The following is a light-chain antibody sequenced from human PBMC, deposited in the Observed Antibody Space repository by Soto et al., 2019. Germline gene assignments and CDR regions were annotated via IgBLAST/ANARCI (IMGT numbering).Light chain of an antibody. J-gene: IGKJ5*01. Sequence: EIVLTQSPGTPSLSTGERATLSCRASQSVSSSYLAWYQQKPGQAPRLLIYGASSRATGIPDRFSGSVSGTDFTLTISRLAPEDFAVYYCQQYGSSPPITFGQGTRLEMK. CDR1: QSVSSSY. V-gene: IGKV3-20*01. CDR3: QQYGSSPPIT. CDR2: GAS.